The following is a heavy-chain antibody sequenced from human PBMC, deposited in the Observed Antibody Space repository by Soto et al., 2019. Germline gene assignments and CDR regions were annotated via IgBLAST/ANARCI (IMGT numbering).Heavy chain of an antibody. CDR2: INPNSGGT. CDR1: GYTFTGYY. CDR3: AREKDIVVVPAAALDAVDI. D-gene: IGHD2-2*01. Sequence: ASVKVSCKASGYTFTGYYMHWVRQAPGQGLEWMGWINPNSGGTNYAQKFQGRVTMTRDTSISTAYMELSRLRSDDTAVYYCAREKDIVVVPAAALDAVDIWGQGTMVTVSS. V-gene: IGHV1-2*02. J-gene: IGHJ3*02.